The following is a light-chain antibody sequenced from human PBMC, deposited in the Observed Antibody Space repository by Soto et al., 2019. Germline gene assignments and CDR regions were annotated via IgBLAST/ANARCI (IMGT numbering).Light chain of an antibody. V-gene: IGKV3-20*01. CDR1: QTVSNTY. Sequence: EIVLTQFPGALSLSPGERVTLSCRASQTVSNTYLAWYQQKSGQAPKLLIYGASNRATGIPDRFSGSGSGTDFTLTISRLEPEDFAVYYCQQYGALPPTFGGGTKVEIK. CDR2: GAS. CDR3: QQYGALPPT. J-gene: IGKJ4*01.